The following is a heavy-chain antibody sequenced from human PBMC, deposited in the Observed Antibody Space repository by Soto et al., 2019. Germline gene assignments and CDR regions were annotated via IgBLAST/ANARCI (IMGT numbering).Heavy chain of an antibody. Sequence: GGSLRLSCAASGFTFSSYWMHWVRQAPGKGLVWVSRINSDGSSTSYADSVKGRFTISRDNAKNTLYLQMNGLRAEDTAVYYCARLCSGGSCYYYYYYGMDVWGQGTTVTVSS. D-gene: IGHD2-15*01. CDR2: INSDGSST. J-gene: IGHJ6*02. CDR3: ARLCSGGSCYYYYYYGMDV. CDR1: GFTFSSYW. V-gene: IGHV3-74*01.